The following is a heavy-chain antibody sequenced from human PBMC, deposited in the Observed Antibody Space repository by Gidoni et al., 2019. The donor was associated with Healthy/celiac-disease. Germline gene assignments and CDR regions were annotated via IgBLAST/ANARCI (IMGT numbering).Heavy chain of an antibody. Sequence: EVQLLESGGGLVQPGGSLRLSCEASGLTFSSHAMSWVRQAPGKGLEWVSTFSGSGGSTYYADSVKGRFTISRDNSKNTLYLQMNSLRAEDTAVYYCAKDKRYSSGLLIAFDYWGQGTLVTVSS. J-gene: IGHJ4*02. CDR3: AKDKRYSSGLLIAFDY. D-gene: IGHD6-19*01. CDR1: GLTFSSHA. V-gene: IGHV3-23*01. CDR2: FSGSGGST.